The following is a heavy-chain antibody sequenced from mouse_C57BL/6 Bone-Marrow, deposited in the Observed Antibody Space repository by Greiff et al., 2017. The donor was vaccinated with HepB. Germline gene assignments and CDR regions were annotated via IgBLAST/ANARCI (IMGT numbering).Heavy chain of an antibody. CDR3: ARRDLRGYFDY. J-gene: IGHJ2*01. CDR2: IDPSDSYT. CDR1: GYTFTSYW. Sequence: VQLQQPGAELVKPGASVKLSCKASGYTFTSYWMQWVKQRPGQGLEWIGEIDPSDSYTNYNQKFKGKATLTVDTSSSTANMQLSSLTSEDSAVYYCARRDLRGYFDYWGQGTTLTVSS. V-gene: IGHV1-50*01. D-gene: IGHD1-1*01.